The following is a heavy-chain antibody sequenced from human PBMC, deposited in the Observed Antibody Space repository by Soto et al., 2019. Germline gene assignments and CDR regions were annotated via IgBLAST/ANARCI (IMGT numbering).Heavy chain of an antibody. J-gene: IGHJ4*02. V-gene: IGHV1-8*01. D-gene: IGHD4-17*01. CDR3: ARSRTTVVDY. Sequence: ASVRVSCKASGYSFTSYDINWVRQATGQGLEWMGWMNPNSGNTGQPQRFQGRVTMTRNTSISTAYMELSNLYSDDTAVYYCARSRTTVVDYWGQGTQVTVSS. CDR1: GYSFTSYD. CDR2: MNPNSGNT.